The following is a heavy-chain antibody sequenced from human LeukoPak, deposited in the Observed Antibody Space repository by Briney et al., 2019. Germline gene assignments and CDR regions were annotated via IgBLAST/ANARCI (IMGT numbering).Heavy chain of an antibody. CDR1: GYTFTSYG. D-gene: IGHD2-15*01. Sequence: ASVKVSCKASGYTFTSYGISWVRQAPGQGLEWMGWISAYNGNTNYAQKLQGRVTMTTDTSTSTAYMELRSLRSDDTAVYCCARFVVVVVAARGWFDPWGQGTLVTVSS. V-gene: IGHV1-18*01. CDR2: ISAYNGNT. J-gene: IGHJ5*02. CDR3: ARFVVVVVAARGWFDP.